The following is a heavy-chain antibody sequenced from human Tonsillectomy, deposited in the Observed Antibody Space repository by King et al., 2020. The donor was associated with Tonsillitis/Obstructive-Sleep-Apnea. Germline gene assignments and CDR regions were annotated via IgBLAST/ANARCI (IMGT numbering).Heavy chain of an antibody. CDR1: GFTFTNAW. Sequence: VQLVESGGGLVKPGGSLRLSCAASGFTFTNAWMSWVRQAPGKGLEWVGRIKSKTDGETTDFVAPVKGRFTISRDDSKNTLYLQMNSLKTEDTAVYYSTTRDYRPWGQGTLVTVSS. J-gene: IGHJ5*02. D-gene: IGHD4/OR15-4a*01. CDR3: TTRDYRP. V-gene: IGHV3-15*01. CDR2: IKSKTDGETT.